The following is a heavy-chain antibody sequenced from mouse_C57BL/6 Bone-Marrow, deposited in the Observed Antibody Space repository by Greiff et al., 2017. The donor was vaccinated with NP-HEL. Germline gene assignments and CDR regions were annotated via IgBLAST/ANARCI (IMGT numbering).Heavy chain of an antibody. D-gene: IGHD1-1*01. CDR3: ARERNYYGSSLYFDY. J-gene: IGHJ2*01. V-gene: IGHV3-6*01. Sequence: DVKLQESGPGLVKPSQSLSLTCSVTGYSITSGYYWNWIRQPPGNKLEWMGYISYDGSNNYNPSLKNRITITRDTSKNQFFLKLNSVTTEDTATYYCARERNYYGSSLYFDYWGQGTTLTVSS. CDR2: ISYDGSN. CDR1: GYSITSGYY.